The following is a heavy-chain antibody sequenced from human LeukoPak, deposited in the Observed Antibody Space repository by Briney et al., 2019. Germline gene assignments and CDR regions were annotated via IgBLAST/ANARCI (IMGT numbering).Heavy chain of an antibody. Sequence: ASVKVSCKASGGTFSSYAISWVRQAPGQGLEWMGRIIPIFGIANYAQKFQGRVTITADKSTGTAYMELSSLRSEDTAVYYRARSTSFSSGYYPYYFDYWGQGTLVTVSS. J-gene: IGHJ4*02. CDR1: GGTFSSYA. CDR3: ARSTSFSSGYYPYYFDY. V-gene: IGHV1-69*04. CDR2: IIPIFGIA. D-gene: IGHD3-22*01.